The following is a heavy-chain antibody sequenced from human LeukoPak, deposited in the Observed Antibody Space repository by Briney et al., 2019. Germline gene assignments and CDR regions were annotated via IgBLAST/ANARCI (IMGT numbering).Heavy chain of an antibody. D-gene: IGHD3-22*01. Sequence: ASVKVSCKASGYTFTSYAMHWVRQAPGQRLEWMEWINAGNGNTKYSQKFQGRVTITRDTSASTAYMELSSLRSEDTAVYYCARAIGVDATIDYWGQGTLVTVSS. J-gene: IGHJ4*02. CDR1: GYTFTSYA. CDR2: INAGNGNT. CDR3: ARAIGVDATIDY. V-gene: IGHV1-3*01.